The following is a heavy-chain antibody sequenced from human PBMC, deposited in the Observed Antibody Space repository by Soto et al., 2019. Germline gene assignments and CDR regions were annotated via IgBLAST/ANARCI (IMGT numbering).Heavy chain of an antibody. CDR1: GFTFSSYG. CDR2: ISYEGSNK. D-gene: IGHD6-13*01. J-gene: IGHJ6*02. Sequence: GGSRRLSCAASGFTFSSYGMHWVRQAPGKGLEWVAVISYEGSNKYYANSGKGRLTISRDNSKNTQYLKMNSLGAEDTAVYYCAKGLGRGSSWPADYYYYYGMDVWGQGTTVTVSS. CDR3: AKGLGRGSSWPADYYYYYGMDV. V-gene: IGHV3-30*18.